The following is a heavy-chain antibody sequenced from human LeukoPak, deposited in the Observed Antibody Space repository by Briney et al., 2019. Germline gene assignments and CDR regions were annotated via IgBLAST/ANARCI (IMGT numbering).Heavy chain of an antibody. CDR2: ISSSSSYI. D-gene: IGHD3-16*01. CDR1: GFTFNNYA. V-gene: IGHV3-21*01. J-gene: IGHJ4*02. Sequence: PGGSLRLSCAASGFTFNNYAMSWVRQAPGKGLEWVSSISSSSSYIYYADSVKGRFTISRDNAKNSLYLQMNSLRAEDTAVYYCARGSRGGVGITDYWGQGTLVTVSS. CDR3: ARGSRGGVGITDY.